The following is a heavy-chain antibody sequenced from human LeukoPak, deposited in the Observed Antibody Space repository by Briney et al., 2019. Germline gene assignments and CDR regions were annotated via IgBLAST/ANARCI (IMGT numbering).Heavy chain of an antibody. J-gene: IGHJ4*02. CDR1: GYSISSGDY. D-gene: IGHD3-22*01. CDR3: ARFRTDDTSGYYGGSFDY. Sequence: SETLSFTCTVSGYSISSGDYWGWIRQPPGKGLEWIGNIYQNGRTYYNPSLKSRVTISVDTSKNQFSLKLSSVTAADTAVYYCARFRTDDTSGYYGGSFDYWGQGTLVTVSS. CDR2: IYQNGRT. V-gene: IGHV4-38-2*02.